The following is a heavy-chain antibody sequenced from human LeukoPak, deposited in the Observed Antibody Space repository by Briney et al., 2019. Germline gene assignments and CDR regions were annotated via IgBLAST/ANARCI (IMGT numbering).Heavy chain of an antibody. CDR3: ARDEQYQLMILDF. D-gene: IGHD3-16*01. CDR1: GYTFTDYG. V-gene: IGHV1-18*01. Sequence: GASVKVSCKASGYTFTDYGFTWVRQAPGQGLEWMGWIGALNGNANYAHKFRGRVTLTRDTSTNTAYMELRSLKSDGTAVYYCARDEQYQLMILDFWGQGTLITVSS. CDR2: IGALNGNA. J-gene: IGHJ4*02.